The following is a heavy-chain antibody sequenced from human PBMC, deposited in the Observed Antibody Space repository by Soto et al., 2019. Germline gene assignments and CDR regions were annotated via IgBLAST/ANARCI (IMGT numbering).Heavy chain of an antibody. CDR2: IIPTGST. D-gene: IGHD3-10*01. CDR1: GASVSGQY. J-gene: IGHJ6*02. V-gene: IGHV4-34*01. Sequence: SETLSLTCAVSGASVSGQYWSWIRQPPGKGLEWVGEIIPTGSTTYNPSLKSRLSFSLDTSKNHFSLNLSSVSVAATAVYYCARGGITMAWNYYYYGMDVWGQGTTVTVSS. CDR3: ARGGITMAWNYYYYGMDV.